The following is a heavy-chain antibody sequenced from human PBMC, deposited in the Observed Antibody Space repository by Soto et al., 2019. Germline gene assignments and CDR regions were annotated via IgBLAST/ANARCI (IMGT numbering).Heavy chain of an antibody. D-gene: IGHD2-8*01. J-gene: IGHJ6*02. CDR2: ISGYNGDT. V-gene: IGHV1-18*01. CDR3: AKNGQPPYYYYGMDV. CDR1: GYTFRRYG. Sequence: QGQLVQSGPEVKKPGASVKVSCKTSGYTFRRYGISWVRQAPGQGLEWMGWISGYNGDTNYAQKVQGRVTMTIDTSTYTAYMEWRSLTSDDTAIYYCAKNGQPPYYYYGMDVWGQGTTVTVSS.